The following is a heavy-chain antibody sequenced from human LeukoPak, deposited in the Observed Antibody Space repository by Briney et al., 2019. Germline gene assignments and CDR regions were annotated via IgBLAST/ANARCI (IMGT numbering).Heavy chain of an antibody. CDR2: IKQDGSDK. CDR3: ARVLPVASRDY. V-gene: IGHV3-7*01. D-gene: IGHD2-2*01. CDR1: GFTFSTYW. J-gene: IGHJ4*02. Sequence: GGSLRLSCAASGFTFSTYWMSWVRQAPGKGPEWVANIKQDGSDKFYVDSVKGRFTISRDNAKNSMYLQMNSLRAEDTAIYYCARVLPVASRDYWGQGTLVTVSS.